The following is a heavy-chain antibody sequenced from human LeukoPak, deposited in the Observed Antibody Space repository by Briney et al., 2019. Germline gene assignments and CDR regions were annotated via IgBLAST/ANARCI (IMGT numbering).Heavy chain of an antibody. V-gene: IGHV4-59*01. CDR2: IYYSGST. Sequence: SETLSLTCTVSGGSISSYYWSWIRQPPGKGLEWIGYIYYSGSTNYNPSLKSRVTISVDTSKNQFSLKLSSVTAADTAVYYCARAGCTNGVCYPDTGWFDPWGQGTLVTVSS. J-gene: IGHJ5*02. CDR3: ARAGCTNGVCYPDTGWFDP. CDR1: GGSISSYY. D-gene: IGHD2-8*01.